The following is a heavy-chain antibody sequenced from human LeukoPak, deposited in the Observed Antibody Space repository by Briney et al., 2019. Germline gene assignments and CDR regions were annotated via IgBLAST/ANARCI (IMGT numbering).Heavy chain of an antibody. CDR3: VKDLSVGGYFDWYDY. J-gene: IGHJ4*02. Sequence: PGGSLRLSCAASGFTFSSYAMSWVRQAPGKGLEWVSAISGSGGSTYYADSVKGRFTISRDNSKNTLYLQMNSLRAEDTAVYYCVKDLSVGGYFDWYDYWGQGTLVTVSS. V-gene: IGHV3-23*01. CDR2: ISGSGGST. D-gene: IGHD3-9*01. CDR1: GFTFSSYA.